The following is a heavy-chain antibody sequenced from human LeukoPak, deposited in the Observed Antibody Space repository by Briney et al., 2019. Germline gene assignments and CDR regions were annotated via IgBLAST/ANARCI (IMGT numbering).Heavy chain of an antibody. V-gene: IGHV3-30*03. CDR1: GFTFSSYG. D-gene: IGHD4-23*01. Sequence: GGSLRLSCAASGFTFSSYGMHWVRQAPGKGLEWVAVISYDGSNKYYADSVKGQFTISRDNSKNTLYLQMNSLRAEDTAVYYCARRAGGYSHPYDYWGQGILVTVSS. CDR2: ISYDGSNK. J-gene: IGHJ4*02. CDR3: ARRAGGYSHPYDY.